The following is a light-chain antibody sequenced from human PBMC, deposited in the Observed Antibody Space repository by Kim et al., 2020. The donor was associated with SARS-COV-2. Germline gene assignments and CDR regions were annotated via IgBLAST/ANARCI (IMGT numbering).Light chain of an antibody. V-gene: IGKV1-12*01. CDR2: AAS. Sequence: SASVGDGVNITCRASQGISSWLAWSQQKPGKVPKLLIFAASSLQNGVPSRFSGSGSGTDFTLTITNLQPEDFATYYCQQANSFPFTFGQGTKLEIK. CDR3: QQANSFPFT. J-gene: IGKJ2*01. CDR1: QGISSW.